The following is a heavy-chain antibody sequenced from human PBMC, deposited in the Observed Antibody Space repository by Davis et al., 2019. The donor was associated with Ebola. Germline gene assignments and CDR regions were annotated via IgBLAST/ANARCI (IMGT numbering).Heavy chain of an antibody. CDR3: ARDHGYNHFDP. J-gene: IGHJ5*02. D-gene: IGHD5-18*01. CDR2: IRQDGSEK. CDR1: GFTFSNFW. Sequence: GESLKISCAASGFTFSNFWMSWVRQAPGKGLEWVANIRQDGSEKNYVDSVKGRFTVSRDNAKNSLYLQMNSLRTEDTAVYYCARDHGYNHFDPWGQGTLVTVSS. V-gene: IGHV3-7*03.